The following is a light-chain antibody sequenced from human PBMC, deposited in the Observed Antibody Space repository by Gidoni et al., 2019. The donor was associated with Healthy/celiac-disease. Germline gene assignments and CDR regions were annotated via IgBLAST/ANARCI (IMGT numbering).Light chain of an antibody. J-gene: IGKJ1*01. Sequence: EIVMTKSPATLSVSPGERATLSCRASQSVSSNLAWYQQKPGQAPRLLIYGASTRATGIPAGFSGSGSGTEFTLTISSLQSEDFAVYYCQQYNNWPGAFGQGTKVEIK. V-gene: IGKV3-15*01. CDR3: QQYNNWPGA. CDR2: GAS. CDR1: QSVSSN.